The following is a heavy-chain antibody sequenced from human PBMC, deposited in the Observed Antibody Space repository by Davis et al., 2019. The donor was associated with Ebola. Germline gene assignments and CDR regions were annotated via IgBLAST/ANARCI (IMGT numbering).Heavy chain of an antibody. CDR2: MFYSGTT. Sequence: SETLSLTCTVSGGSISSYYWSWIRQPPGKGLEWIGCMFYSGTTNYNPSLKSRVTISIDTSKNQFLLKLRSVTAADTAVYYCATNSGNSPYYFDYWGQGTLVTASS. CDR1: GGSISSYY. V-gene: IGHV4-59*01. D-gene: IGHD1-26*01. J-gene: IGHJ4*02. CDR3: ATNSGNSPYYFDY.